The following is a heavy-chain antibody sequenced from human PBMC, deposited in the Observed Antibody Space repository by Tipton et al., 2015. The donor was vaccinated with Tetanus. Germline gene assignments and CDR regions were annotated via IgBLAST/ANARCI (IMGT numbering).Heavy chain of an antibody. D-gene: IGHD2-2*01. J-gene: IGHJ3*01. Sequence: TLSLTCSVSGEAISRSYWSWIRLSPGKGLEWIGYFYDSGTTNYNPSLKSRVAISMDTSKNQISLKLSSVTAADTAVYYCARRSYCSSSRCFDAFDLWGQGTMVTVSS. V-gene: IGHV4-59*01. CDR2: FYDSGTT. CDR1: GEAISRSY. CDR3: ARRSYCSSSRCFDAFDL.